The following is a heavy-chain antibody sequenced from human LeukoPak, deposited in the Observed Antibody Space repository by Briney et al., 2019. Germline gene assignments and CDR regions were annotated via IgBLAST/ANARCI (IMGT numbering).Heavy chain of an antibody. CDR2: IRKDGSEK. V-gene: IGHV3-7*04. D-gene: IGHD1-26*01. J-gene: IGHJ3*02. CDR3: ARHWEGVESDAFDI. Sequence: GGSLRLSCAASGFTFEIYGMSWVRQAPGKGLEWVANIRKDGSEKNYVDSVKGRFTISRDNAKNSLYLQMNSLRADDTALYYCARHWEGVESDAFDIWGQGTMVTVSS. CDR1: GFTFEIYG.